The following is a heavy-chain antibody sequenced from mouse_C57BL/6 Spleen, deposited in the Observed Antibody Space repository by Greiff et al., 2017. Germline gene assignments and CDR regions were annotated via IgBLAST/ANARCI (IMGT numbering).Heavy chain of an antibody. CDR1: GYTFTSYW. J-gene: IGHJ3*01. D-gene: IGHD3-2*02. CDR2: INPSNGGT. Sequence: VKLMESGTELVKPGASVKLSCKASGYTFTSYWMHWVKQRPGQGLEWIGNINPSNGGTNYNEKFKSKATLTVDKSSSTAYMQLSSLTSEDSAVYYCARRAHLKDSSGLAYWGQGTLVTVSA. CDR3: ARRAHLKDSSGLAY. V-gene: IGHV1-53*01.